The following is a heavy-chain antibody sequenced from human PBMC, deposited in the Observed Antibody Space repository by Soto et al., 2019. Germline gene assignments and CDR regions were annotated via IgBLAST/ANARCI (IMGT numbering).Heavy chain of an antibody. D-gene: IGHD1-26*01. V-gene: IGHV4-39*01. CDR1: GRSISSSNYY. J-gene: IGHJ5*02. Sequence: QLQLQESSPGLVKPSETLSLTCTVSGRSISSSNYYWGRIRQPPGKGLEWIGSIYYSGSTYYNPSLKSRVTLSVDTSKNQCSLKLSSVTAGDTAVYYCATQEVGGSYVYTFDPWGQGTLVTVSS. CDR2: IYYSGST. CDR3: ATQEVGGSYVYTFDP.